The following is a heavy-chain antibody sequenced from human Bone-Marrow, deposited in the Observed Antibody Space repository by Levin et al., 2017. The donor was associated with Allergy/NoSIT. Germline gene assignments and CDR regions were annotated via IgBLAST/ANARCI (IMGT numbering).Heavy chain of an antibody. J-gene: IGHJ6*03. Sequence: SETLSLTCGVSGGSISNNYWWSWVRQPPGKGLEWIGEITDSGTTNVNPSLKGRVTISVDRAKNQFSLKLTSVTAADTAVYHCARELSITLVQGIIYYMDVWGKGTTVTVSS. V-gene: IGHV4-4*02. D-gene: IGHD3-10*01. CDR3: ARELSITLVQGIIYYMDV. CDR2: ITDSGTT. CDR1: GGSISNNYW.